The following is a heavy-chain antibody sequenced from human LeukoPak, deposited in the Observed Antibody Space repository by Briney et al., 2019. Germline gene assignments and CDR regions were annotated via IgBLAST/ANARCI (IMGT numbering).Heavy chain of an antibody. CDR2: IYCSGST. V-gene: IGHV4-59*08. D-gene: IGHD3-22*01. J-gene: IGHJ3*02. Sequence: ASETLSLTCTVSGGSISSYYWSWIRQPPGKGLEWIGYIYCSGSTNYNPSLKSRVTISVDTSKNQFSLKLSSVTAADTAVYYCARYYDSSGYYPSKAFDIWGQGTMVTVSS. CDR3: ARYYDSSGYYPSKAFDI. CDR1: GGSISSYY.